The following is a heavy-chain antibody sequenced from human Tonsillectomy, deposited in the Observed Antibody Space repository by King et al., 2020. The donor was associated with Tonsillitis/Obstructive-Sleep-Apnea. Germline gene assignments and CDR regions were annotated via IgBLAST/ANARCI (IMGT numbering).Heavy chain of an antibody. CDR2: ISCSGGST. CDR3: AKGDRSIVVVITS. D-gene: IGHD3-22*01. V-gene: IGHV3-23*04. J-gene: IGHJ4*02. Sequence: QLVQSGGGLVQPGGSLRLSCAASGFTFSSYAMSWVRQAPGKGLEWGSAISCSGGSTYYAEPVKGRFTISRDNSKNTLYLQMNSLRAEDPAVYYCAKGDRSIVVVITSWGQGTLVTVSS. CDR1: GFTFSSYA.